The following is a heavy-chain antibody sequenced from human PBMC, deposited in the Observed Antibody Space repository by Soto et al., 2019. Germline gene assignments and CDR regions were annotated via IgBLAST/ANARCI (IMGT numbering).Heavy chain of an antibody. CDR2: IIPIFGTA. J-gene: IGHJ5*02. CDR3: ARDRVYCSSTSCFHWFDP. V-gene: IGHV1-69*13. D-gene: IGHD2-2*01. CDR1: GGTFSSYA. Sequence: ASVKVSCKASGGTFSSYAISWVRQAPGQGLEWMGGIIPIFGTANYAQKFQGRVTITADESTSTAYMELSSLRSEDTAVYYCARDRVYCSSTSCFHWFDPWRQGTLVPVSS.